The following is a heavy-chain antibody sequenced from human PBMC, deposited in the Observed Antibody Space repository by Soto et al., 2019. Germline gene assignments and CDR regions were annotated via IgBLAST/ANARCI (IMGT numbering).Heavy chain of an antibody. Sequence: VQLVESGGGLVQPGGSLRLSCAGSGFTFSNYWMHWVRQAPGKGLEWVSRIDHDGPTDYADSVRGRFTISRDNAENTLYLQMNSLRPEDTAVYYCLRDSHGDYWGQGTLVTVSS. J-gene: IGHJ4*02. CDR2: IDHDGPT. CDR3: LRDSHGDY. V-gene: IGHV3-74*01. CDR1: GFTFSNYW.